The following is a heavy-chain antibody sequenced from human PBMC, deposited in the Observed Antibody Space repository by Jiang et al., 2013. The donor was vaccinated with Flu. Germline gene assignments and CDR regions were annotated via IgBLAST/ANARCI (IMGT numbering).Heavy chain of an antibody. CDR2: INPSGGST. V-gene: IGHV1-46*01. J-gene: IGHJ6*02. CDR1: GYTFTSYY. CDR3: ARRRAIGDYYGMDV. D-gene: IGHD2-2*01. Sequence: SGAEVKKPGASVQVSCKASGYTFTSYYIHWLRQAPGQGLEWMGMINPSGGSTTYAQKFQGRVTMTRDTPTGTVYMELSSLRSEDTAVYYCARRRAIGDYYGMDVWGQGTTVTVSS.